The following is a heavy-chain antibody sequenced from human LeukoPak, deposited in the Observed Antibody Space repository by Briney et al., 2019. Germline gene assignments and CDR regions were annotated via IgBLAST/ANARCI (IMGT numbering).Heavy chain of an antibody. D-gene: IGHD3-3*01. CDR2: IWYDGSNK. CDR1: GFTFSSXG. CDR3: ARDRVIFGVXXTYYFDY. V-gene: IGHV3-33*01. J-gene: IGHJ4*02. Sequence: RLSXAASGFTFSSXGMHWVRXXPGXGLEWXXXIWYDGSNKYYADSVKGRFTISRDNSKNTLYLQMNSLRAEDTAVYYCARDRVIFGVXXTYYFDYWGQGTXXXXSS.